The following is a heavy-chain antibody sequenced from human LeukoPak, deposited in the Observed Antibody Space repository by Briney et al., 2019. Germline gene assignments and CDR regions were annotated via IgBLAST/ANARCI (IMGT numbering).Heavy chain of an antibody. CDR3: AGSGSFNY. Sequence: GGSLRLSCAASAFTFSSYSMNGVRQAPGKGLEWVSSISSSSSYIYYADSVKGRFTISRDNAKNSLYLQMNSLRAEDTAVYYYAGSGSFNYWGQGTLVTVSS. J-gene: IGHJ4*02. V-gene: IGHV3-21*01. CDR2: ISSSSSYI. CDR1: AFTFSSYS. D-gene: IGHD3-10*01.